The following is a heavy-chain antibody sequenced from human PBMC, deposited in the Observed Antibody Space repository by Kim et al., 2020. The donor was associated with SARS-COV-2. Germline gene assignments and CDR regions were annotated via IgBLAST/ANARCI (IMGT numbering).Heavy chain of an antibody. Sequence: GGSLRLSCAASGFTFSSYWMHWVRQAPGKGLVWVSRINSDGSSTSYADSVKGRFTISRDNAKNTLYLQMNSLRAEDTAVYYCAREWVSEEFYYGMDVWGQGTTVTVSS. CDR2: INSDGSST. CDR3: AREWVSEEFYYGMDV. CDR1: GFTFSSYW. D-gene: IGHD3-10*01. V-gene: IGHV3-74*01. J-gene: IGHJ6*02.